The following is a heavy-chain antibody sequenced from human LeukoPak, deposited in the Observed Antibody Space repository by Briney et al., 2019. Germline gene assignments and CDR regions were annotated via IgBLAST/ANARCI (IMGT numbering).Heavy chain of an antibody. CDR2: IYYSGST. V-gene: IGHV4-59*01. Sequence: SETLSLTCTVAAGSISSYYWSCIRQPPGKGLEWIAYIYYSGSTNSVPTLKSRVTISVDTSKSQFSLKLSSVTAADTAVYYCARGDRYDSSGYSWGQGTLVTVSS. J-gene: IGHJ4*02. CDR3: ARGDRYDSSGYS. D-gene: IGHD3-22*01. CDR1: AGSISSYY.